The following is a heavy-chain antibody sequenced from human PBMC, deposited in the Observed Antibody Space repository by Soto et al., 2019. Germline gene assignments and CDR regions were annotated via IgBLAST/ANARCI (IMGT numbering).Heavy chain of an antibody. CDR2: IDPSDSYT. D-gene: IGHD3-9*01. J-gene: IGHJ6*02. V-gene: IGHV5-10-1*03. Sequence: EVQLVQSGAEVKKPGESLRISCKGSGYSFTSYWISWVRQMPGKGLEWMGRIDPSDSYTNYSPSFQDHVTISADKSISTAYLQWSSLKASDTAMYYCASPNSISQYYYGMDVWGQGTTVTVSS. CDR1: GYSFTSYW. CDR3: ASPNSISQYYYGMDV.